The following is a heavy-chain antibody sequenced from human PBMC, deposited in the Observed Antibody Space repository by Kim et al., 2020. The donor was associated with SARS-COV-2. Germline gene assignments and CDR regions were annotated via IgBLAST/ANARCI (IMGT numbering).Heavy chain of an antibody. Sequence: SCIYYAESVKARFPVSRDKAKISLYLQMNSLGAGDTAVYYCARNGGAGYWGQGTLVTVSS. J-gene: IGHJ4*02. CDR2: SCI. D-gene: IGHD3-10*01. CDR3: ARNGGAGY. V-gene: IGHV3-21*01.